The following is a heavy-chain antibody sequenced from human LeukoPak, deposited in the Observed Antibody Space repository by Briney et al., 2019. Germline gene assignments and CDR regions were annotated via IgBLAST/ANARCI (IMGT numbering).Heavy chain of an antibody. CDR3: AKDRSPTGSYYGMDV. Sequence: GGSLRLSCAASGFTFSTYAMSWVRQAPGKGLEWVSAISGSGGSTYYADSVKGRFTISRDNSKNTLYLQMNSLRPEDTAVYYCAKDRSPTGSYYGMDVWGQGTTVIVSS. D-gene: IGHD1-1*01. CDR1: GFTFSTYA. J-gene: IGHJ6*02. CDR2: ISGSGGST. V-gene: IGHV3-23*01.